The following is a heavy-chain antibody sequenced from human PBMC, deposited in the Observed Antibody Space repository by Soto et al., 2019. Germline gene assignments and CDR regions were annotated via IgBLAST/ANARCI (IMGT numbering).Heavy chain of an antibody. J-gene: IGHJ4*02. Sequence: SETLSLTXTVSGGSISSSSYYWGWIRQPPGKGLEWIGSIYYSGSTYYNPSLKSRVTISVDTSKNQFSLKLSSVTAADTAVYYCASLRGYYDSSGYVDYWGQGTLVTVSS. D-gene: IGHD3-22*01. CDR2: IYYSGST. CDR1: GGSISSSSYY. V-gene: IGHV4-39*01. CDR3: ASLRGYYDSSGYVDY.